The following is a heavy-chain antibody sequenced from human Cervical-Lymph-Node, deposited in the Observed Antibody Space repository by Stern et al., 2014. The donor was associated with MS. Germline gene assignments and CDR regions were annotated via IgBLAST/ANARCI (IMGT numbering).Heavy chain of an antibody. CDR3: ARDGVGNDDALDI. CDR1: GYTFTRYG. V-gene: IGHV1-18*01. CDR2: ISGYNGNT. Sequence: QVQLVESKAEVKKPGASLKVSCKASGYTFTRYGVTWVRQAPGQGLEWMGWISGYNGNTTYAQNVQGRFIMTTDTSTTTAYMELRSLKSDDTAVYYCARDGVGNDDALDIWGQGTMVIVSS. D-gene: IGHD7-27*01. J-gene: IGHJ3*02.